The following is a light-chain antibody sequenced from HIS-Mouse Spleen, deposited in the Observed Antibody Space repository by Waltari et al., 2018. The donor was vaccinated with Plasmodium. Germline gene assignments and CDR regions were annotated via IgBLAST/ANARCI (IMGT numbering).Light chain of an antibody. J-gene: IGKJ1*01. CDR3: QQSYNTCT. Sequence: DIQVTQSPSSLSPSVGDRVTITCRASQSISSYLNWYQQKPGKAPQLLNYAASSLQSGVPSRFSGSGCGTDFTLIISSLQPEYFATYYRQQSYNTCTFGQGTKVEIK. V-gene: IGKV1-39*01. CDR1: QSISSY. CDR2: AAS.